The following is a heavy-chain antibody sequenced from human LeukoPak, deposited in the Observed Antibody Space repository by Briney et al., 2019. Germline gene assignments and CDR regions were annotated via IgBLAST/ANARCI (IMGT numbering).Heavy chain of an antibody. CDR3: ARDPLWFGELSSVVPPDY. J-gene: IGHJ4*02. V-gene: IGHV3-48*03. CDR2: ISSSGSTI. D-gene: IGHD3-10*01. Sequence: GGSLRLSCAASGFTFSSYEMNWVRQAPGKGLEWVSYISSSGSTIYYADSVKGRFTISRDNAKNSPYLQMNSLRAEDTAVYYCARDPLWFGELSSVVPPDYWGQGTLVTVSS. CDR1: GFTFSSYE.